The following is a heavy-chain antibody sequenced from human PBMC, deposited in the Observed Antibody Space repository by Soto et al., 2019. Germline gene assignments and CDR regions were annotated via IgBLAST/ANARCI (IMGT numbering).Heavy chain of an antibody. J-gene: IGHJ4*02. CDR2: IYYSGST. V-gene: IGHV4-39*01. CDR3: ARFPHYDILTGYDPPNDY. Sequence: SETLSLTCTVSGGSISSSSYYWGWIRQPPGKGLEWIGSIYYSGSTYYNPSLKSRVTISVDTSKNQFSLKPSSVTAADTAVYYCARFPHYDILTGYDPPNDYWGQGTLVTVSS. D-gene: IGHD3-9*01. CDR1: GGSISSSSYY.